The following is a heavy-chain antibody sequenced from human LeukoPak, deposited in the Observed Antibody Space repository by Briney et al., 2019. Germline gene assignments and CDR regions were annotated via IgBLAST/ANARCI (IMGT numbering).Heavy chain of an antibody. CDR1: GYRFTSYW. CDR3: ARRPYYDSSGYHYYFDF. CDR2: IYPGDSDT. Sequence: GESLKISCKASGYRFTSYWIGWVRQVPGKGLEWMGIIYPGDSDTRYSPSFQGQVTISADKSISTAYLQWSSLKASDTAMYYCARRPYYDSSGYHYYFDFWGQGTLVTVSS. D-gene: IGHD3-22*01. J-gene: IGHJ4*02. V-gene: IGHV5-51*01.